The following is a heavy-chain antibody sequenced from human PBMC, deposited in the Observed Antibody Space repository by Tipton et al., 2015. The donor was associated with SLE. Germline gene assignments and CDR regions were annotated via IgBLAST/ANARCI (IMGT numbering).Heavy chain of an antibody. CDR2: MHHNGSI. Sequence: TLSLTCTVSLYSIGSGFYWDWVRQAPGKGLEWVATMHHNGSIYYNPSLKSRVTMSIDTSKNQFSLKLSSVTDVDTAVYYCARHVGVAYYYAMDVWGQGTTVVISS. D-gene: IGHD2-15*01. J-gene: IGHJ6*02. V-gene: IGHV4-38-2*02. CDR3: ARHVGVAYYYAMDV. CDR1: LYSIGSGFY.